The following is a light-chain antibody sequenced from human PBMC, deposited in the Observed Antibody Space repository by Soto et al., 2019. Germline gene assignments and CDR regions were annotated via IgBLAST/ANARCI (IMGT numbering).Light chain of an antibody. J-gene: IGLJ2*01. CDR3: SSYAGRDNYVV. CDR1: SSDVGIYNY. V-gene: IGLV2-8*01. Sequence: QLVLTQPPSASGSPGQSVTISCTGTSSDVGIYNYVSWYQQHPGKAPKLMIYEVSQRPSGVPDRFSGTKSGNTASLTVSGLQAEDEADYYCSSYAGRDNYVVFGGGTKLTVL. CDR2: EVS.